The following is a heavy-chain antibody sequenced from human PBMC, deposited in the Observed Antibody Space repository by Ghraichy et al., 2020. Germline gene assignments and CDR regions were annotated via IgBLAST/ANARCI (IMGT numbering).Heavy chain of an antibody. CDR2: INDSGNT. D-gene: IGHD3-3*01. Sequence: SETLSLTCAAHGGSFRGYYWSWIRQSPGKGLEWLGEINDSGNTNYNPSLKSRFTISLDTSKKQFSLNLTSVTAADTAVYYCAREGQFWEWLVLRFWSQGTLVTVSS. V-gene: IGHV4-34*01. CDR3: AREGQFWEWLVLRF. CDR1: GGSFRGYY. J-gene: IGHJ4*02.